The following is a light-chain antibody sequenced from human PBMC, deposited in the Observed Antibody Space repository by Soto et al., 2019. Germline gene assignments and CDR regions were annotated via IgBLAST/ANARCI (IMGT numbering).Light chain of an antibody. CDR2: IAS. Sequence: DIQVTQSPSSLAPSVGDSINITCRASQSISRHLNWYQQKPGKAPKLLINIASSLQSGVPSRFSGSGSGTDFTLTISNVQPEDFATYYCQQTYSTPQPFGQGTRLEIK. CDR3: QQTYSTPQP. V-gene: IGKV1-39*01. CDR1: QSISRH. J-gene: IGKJ5*01.